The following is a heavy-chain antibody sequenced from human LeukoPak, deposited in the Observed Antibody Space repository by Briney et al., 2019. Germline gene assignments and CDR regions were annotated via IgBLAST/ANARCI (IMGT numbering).Heavy chain of an antibody. CDR3: ASRVVGARFDY. CDR1: GFTFSNYE. V-gene: IGHV3-48*03. Sequence: PGGSLRLSCAASGFTFSNYEMNWVRQAPGKGLEWVSFISNSGSAIFYADSVKGRFTISRDNAKSSLYLEMNSLRAEDTAIYYCASRVVGARFDYWGQGTLVTVSS. J-gene: IGHJ4*02. CDR2: ISNSGSAI. D-gene: IGHD1-26*01.